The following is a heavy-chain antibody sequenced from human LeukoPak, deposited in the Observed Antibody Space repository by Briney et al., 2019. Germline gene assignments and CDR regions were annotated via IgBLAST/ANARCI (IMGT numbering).Heavy chain of an antibody. J-gene: IGHJ5*02. Sequence: SETLPLTCAVSGGSISSSNWWSWVRQPPGKGLEWIGEIYHSGSTNYNPSLKSRVTISVDKSKNQFSLKLSSVTAADTAVYYCARAFITMVRARWFDPWGQGTLVTVSS. CDR2: IYHSGST. V-gene: IGHV4-4*02. CDR3: ARAFITMVRARWFDP. D-gene: IGHD3-10*01. CDR1: GGSISSSNW.